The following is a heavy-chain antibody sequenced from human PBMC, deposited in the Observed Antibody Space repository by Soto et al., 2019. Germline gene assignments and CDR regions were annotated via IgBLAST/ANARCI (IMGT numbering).Heavy chain of an antibody. Sequence: GGSLRLSCAASGSTFSSYGMHWVRQAPGKGLEWVAVIWYDGSNKYYADSVKGRFTISRDNSKNTLYLQMNSLRAEDTAVYYCARAPGSSSSFDYWGQGTLVTVSS. CDR2: IWYDGSNK. CDR1: GSTFSSYG. CDR3: ARAPGSSSSFDY. V-gene: IGHV3-33*01. J-gene: IGHJ4*02. D-gene: IGHD6-6*01.